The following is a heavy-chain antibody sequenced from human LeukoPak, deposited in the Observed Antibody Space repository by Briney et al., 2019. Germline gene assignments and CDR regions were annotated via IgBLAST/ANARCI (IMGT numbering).Heavy chain of an antibody. D-gene: IGHD5-18*01. CDR2: INHSGST. V-gene: IGHV4-34*01. CDR3: ARGRIQLWSGNYYYGMDV. CDR1: GGSFSGYY. Sequence: SETLSLTCAVYGGSFSGYYWSWVRQPPGKGLEWIGEINHSGSTNYNPSLKSRVTISVDTSKNQFSLKLSSVTAADTAVYYCARGRIQLWSGNYYYGMDVWGKGTTVTVSS. J-gene: IGHJ6*04.